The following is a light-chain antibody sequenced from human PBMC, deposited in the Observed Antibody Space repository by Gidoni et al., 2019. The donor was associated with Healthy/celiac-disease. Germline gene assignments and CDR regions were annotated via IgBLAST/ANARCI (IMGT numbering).Light chain of an antibody. V-gene: IGLV1-40*01. CDR3: QSYDSSLSGYV. J-gene: IGLJ1*01. CDR2: GIS. Sequence: QPVLTQPHSVSGDPGQVVTIPCTGSSSNIGAGYDVTWYQQLPGTAPKLLINGISNRPSGVPDRFSGSKSGTSASLAITGLQAEDEADYYCQSYDSSLSGYVFGTGTKVTV. CDR1: SSNIGAGYD.